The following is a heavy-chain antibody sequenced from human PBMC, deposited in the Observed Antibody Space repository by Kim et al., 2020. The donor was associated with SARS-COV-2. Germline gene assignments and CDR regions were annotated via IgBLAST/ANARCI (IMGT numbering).Heavy chain of an antibody. J-gene: IGHJ4*02. Sequence: YYADSVKGRFTISRDNAKNTLYLQMNSLRAEDTAVYYCAKESAAAGTFDYWGQGTLVTVSS. V-gene: IGHV3-23*01. D-gene: IGHD6-13*01. CDR3: AKESAAAGTFDY.